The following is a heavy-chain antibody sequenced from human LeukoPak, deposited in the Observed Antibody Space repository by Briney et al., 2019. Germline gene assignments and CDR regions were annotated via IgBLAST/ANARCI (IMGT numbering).Heavy chain of an antibody. V-gene: IGHV3-30*04. CDR3: ARAPFTRQLWLRVYFDY. J-gene: IGHJ4*02. D-gene: IGHD5-18*01. Sequence: PGRSLRLSCAASGFTFSSYAMHWVRQAPGKGLEWVAVISYDGSNKYYADSVKGRFTISRDNSKNTLYLQMNSLRAEDTAVYYCARAPFTRQLWLRVYFDYWGQGTLVTVSS. CDR1: GFTFSSYA. CDR2: ISYDGSNK.